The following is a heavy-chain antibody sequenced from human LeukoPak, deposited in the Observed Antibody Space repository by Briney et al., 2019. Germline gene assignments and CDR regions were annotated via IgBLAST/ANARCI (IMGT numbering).Heavy chain of an antibody. D-gene: IGHD4-23*01. J-gene: IGHJ4*02. CDR2: INHSGST. CDR3: ARDPSINVEPYGGNTY. Sequence: PSETLSLTCAVYGGSFSGYYWSWIRQPPGKGLEWIGEINHSGSTNYNPSLKSRVTISVDTSKNQFSLKLSSVTAADTAVYYCARDPSINVEPYGGNTYWGQGTLVTVSS. CDR1: GGSFSGYY. V-gene: IGHV4-34*01.